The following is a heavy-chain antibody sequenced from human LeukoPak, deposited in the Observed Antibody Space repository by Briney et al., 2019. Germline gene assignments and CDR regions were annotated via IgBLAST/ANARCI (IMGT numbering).Heavy chain of an antibody. CDR1: GGSISSSSYY. CDR2: IYYSGST. V-gene: IGHV4-39*01. CDR3: ARWLLTTYYFDY. J-gene: IGHJ4*02. Sequence: SETLSLTCTVSGGSISSSSYYWGWLRQPPGKVLEWIGSIYYSGSTYYNPSLKSRVTISVDTSKNQFSLKLSSVTAADTAMYYCARWLLTTYYFDYWGQGTLVTVSS. D-gene: IGHD2/OR15-2a*01.